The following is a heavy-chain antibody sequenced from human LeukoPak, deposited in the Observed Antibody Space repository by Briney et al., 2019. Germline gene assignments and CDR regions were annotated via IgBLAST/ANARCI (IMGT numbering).Heavy chain of an antibody. Sequence: GGSLRLSCAASGFTFSDYSMNWVRQAPGKGLEWVSSISSSATYIYYADSVKGRFTISRDNAKTSLSLQMNSLRAEDTAVYYCARILVVPAANYYYSYGMDVWGQGTTVTVSS. CDR1: GFTFSDYS. CDR3: ARILVVPAANYYYSYGMDV. V-gene: IGHV3-21*06. D-gene: IGHD2-2*01. J-gene: IGHJ6*02. CDR2: ISSSATYI.